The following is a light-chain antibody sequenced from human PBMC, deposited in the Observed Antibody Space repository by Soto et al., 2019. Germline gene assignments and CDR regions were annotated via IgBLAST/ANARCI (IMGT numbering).Light chain of an antibody. CDR3: QSYDISLSVSVV. Sequence: QSVLTQPPSVSGAPGQRVTISCTGSSSNIGAGYDVQWYQQLPGAAPRLLIFGNTNRPSGAPDRFSGSRSGTSASLAISGLQAEDEADYYCQSYDISLSVSVVFGGGTQLTVL. CDR2: GNT. J-gene: IGLJ2*01. V-gene: IGLV1-40*01. CDR1: SSNIGAGYD.